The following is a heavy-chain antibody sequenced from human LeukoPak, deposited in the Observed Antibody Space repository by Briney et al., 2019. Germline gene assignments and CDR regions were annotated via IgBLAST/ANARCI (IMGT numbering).Heavy chain of an antibody. V-gene: IGHV4-59*12. CDR2: IYYSGST. Sequence: SETLSLTCTVSGGSISSYYWSWIRQPPGKGLVWIGYIYYSGSTNYNPSLKSRVTMSVDTSKNQFSLKLSSMTAADTAVYYCARENDYGDFCDCWGQGSLVTVSS. J-gene: IGHJ4*02. CDR3: ARENDYGDFCDC. D-gene: IGHD4-17*01. CDR1: GGSISSYY.